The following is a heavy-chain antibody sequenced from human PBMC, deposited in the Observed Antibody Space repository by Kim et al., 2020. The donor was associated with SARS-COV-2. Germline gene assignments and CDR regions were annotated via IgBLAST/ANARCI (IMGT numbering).Heavy chain of an antibody. V-gene: IGHV3-23*01. D-gene: IGHD6-19*01. CDR3: AKDLPVAGTLEQYETAFDY. CDR1: GFTFSSYA. J-gene: IGHJ4*02. CDR2: ISGSGGST. Sequence: GGSLRLSCAASGFTFSSYAMSWVRQAPGKGLEWVSAISGSGGSTYYADSVKGRFTISRDNSKNTLYLQMNSLRAEDTAVYYCAKDLPVAGTLEQYETAFDYWGQGTLVTVSS.